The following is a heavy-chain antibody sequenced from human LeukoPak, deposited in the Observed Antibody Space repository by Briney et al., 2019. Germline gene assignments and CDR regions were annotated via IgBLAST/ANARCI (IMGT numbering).Heavy chain of an antibody. V-gene: IGHV3-23*01. CDR1: GFTFTNFA. CDR3: ARWTWNYDY. Sequence: PGGSLRLSCTASGFTFTNFAINWVRQAPGKGLEWVSAISNSGEYTLYADSVKGRFTISRDNSKNTVYLQMNSLRAEDTALYYCARWTWNYDYWGQRTLVTVSS. J-gene: IGHJ4*02. D-gene: IGHD1-1*01. CDR2: ISNSGEYT.